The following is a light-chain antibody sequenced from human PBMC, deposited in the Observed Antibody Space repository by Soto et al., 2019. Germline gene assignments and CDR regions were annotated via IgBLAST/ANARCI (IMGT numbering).Light chain of an antibody. V-gene: IGKV3-15*01. CDR2: GAS. Sequence: EIVLTQSPATLSLSPGERATLSCRASQSVNNNLAWYQQKLGQAPRLLIYGASTRATGISARFSGGGSGTEFTLTISSLQSEDFALYFCQQYEKWPPSITFGQGTRLEIK. CDR3: QQYEKWPPSIT. CDR1: QSVNNN. J-gene: IGKJ5*01.